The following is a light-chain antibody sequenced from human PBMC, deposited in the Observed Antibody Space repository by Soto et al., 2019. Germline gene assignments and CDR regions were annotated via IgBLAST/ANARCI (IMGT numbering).Light chain of an antibody. Sequence: QSALTQPPSASGSPGQSVTISCTGTSSDVGGYNFVSWYQQHPGKAPKLMIFEVSTRPSGVPDRFSGSKSGNTASLTVSGLQAEDDADYYCSSYAGSNIFVFGTGTKLTVL. CDR2: EVS. J-gene: IGLJ1*01. V-gene: IGLV2-8*01. CDR1: SSDVGGYNF. CDR3: SSYAGSNIFV.